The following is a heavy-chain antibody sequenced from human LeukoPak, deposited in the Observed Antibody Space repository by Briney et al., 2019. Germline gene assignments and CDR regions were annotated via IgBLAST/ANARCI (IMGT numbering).Heavy chain of an antibody. D-gene: IGHD3-22*01. CDR3: ARFYDSSGYPAEYFQH. J-gene: IGHJ1*01. CDR2: INPNSGGT. Sequence: GASVKVSCKASGYTFTGYYMHWVRQAPGQGLEWMGWINPNSGGTNYAQKFQGRVTMTRDTSISTAYMELSRLRSDDTAVYYCARFYDSSGYPAEYFQHWGQSTLVTVSS. V-gene: IGHV1-2*02. CDR1: GYTFTGYY.